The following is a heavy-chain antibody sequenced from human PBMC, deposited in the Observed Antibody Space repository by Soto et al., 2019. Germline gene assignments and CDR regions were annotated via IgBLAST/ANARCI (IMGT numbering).Heavy chain of an antibody. D-gene: IGHD6-13*01. CDR1: GGSISSGDYY. J-gene: IGHJ4*02. Sequence: QVQLQESGPGLVKPSQTLSLTCTVSGGSISSGDYYWSWIRQPPGKGLEWIGSIYYSGSTYYNPSLKLRVTISVDTSKHQSSLKLNSVTAADTAVYYCASRHSSPYFDYWGQGTLVTVSS. CDR2: IYYSGST. V-gene: IGHV4-30-4*01. CDR3: ASRHSSPYFDY.